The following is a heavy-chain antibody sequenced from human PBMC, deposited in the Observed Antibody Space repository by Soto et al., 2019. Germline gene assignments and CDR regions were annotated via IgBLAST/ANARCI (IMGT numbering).Heavy chain of an antibody. V-gene: IGHV1-2*04. J-gene: IGHJ6*02. CDR2: INRNSGCT. Sequence: ASLTVSCTSAGSTFTGYYMHCARHTHGRGLELMGWINRNSGCTNYAQQFQGWVTMTRDTSISTAYMELSRLRADDTAVYYCARDKEGIAPLSYGMEVWGQGTTVAVSS. D-gene: IGHD6-13*01. CDR1: GSTFTGYY. CDR3: ARDKEGIAPLSYGMEV.